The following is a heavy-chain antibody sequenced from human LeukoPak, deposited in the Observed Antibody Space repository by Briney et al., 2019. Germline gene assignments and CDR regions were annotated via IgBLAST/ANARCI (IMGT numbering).Heavy chain of an antibody. D-gene: IGHD1-26*01. CDR1: GFKFSLYE. Sequence: GGSLRLSCATPGFKFSLYEMNWVRQAPGKGLEWVSYISGSGFSMYYADSVNGRFTISRDNAKNSLYLQMNSLRAEDTAVYYCARDSGSYVYNWIDSWGQGILVTVSS. CDR2: ISGSGFSM. CDR3: ARDSGSYVYNWIDS. V-gene: IGHV3-48*03. J-gene: IGHJ5*01.